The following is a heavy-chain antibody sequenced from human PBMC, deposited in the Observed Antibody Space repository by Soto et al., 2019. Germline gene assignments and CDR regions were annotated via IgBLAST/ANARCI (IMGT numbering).Heavy chain of an antibody. CDR1: GYTFTSYY. CDR3: ARDRGSIAARGAYYYYGMDV. D-gene: IGHD6-6*01. CDR2: INPSGGST. V-gene: IGHV1-46*01. Sequence: ASVKVSCKASGYTFTSYYMHWVRQAPGQGLEWMGIINPSGGSTSYAQKFQGRVTMNRDTSTSTVYMELSSLRSEDTAVYYCARDRGSIAARGAYYYYGMDVWGQGTTVTVSS. J-gene: IGHJ6*02.